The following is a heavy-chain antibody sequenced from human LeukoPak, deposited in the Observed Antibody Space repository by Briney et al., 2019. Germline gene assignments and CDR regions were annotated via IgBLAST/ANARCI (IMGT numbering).Heavy chain of an antibody. CDR2: IKQDGSEK. J-gene: IGHJ3*02. CDR3: ARGQDYYDSSGSARRGAFDI. V-gene: IGHV3-7*01. CDR1: GFTFSSYW. Sequence: GGSLRLSCAASGFTFSSYWMSWVRQAPGKWLEWVANIKQDGSEKYYGDSVKGRFTIARDNSKNSLYLQMNSLRAEDTAVYYGARGQDYYDSSGSARRGAFDIWGQGTMVTVSS. D-gene: IGHD3-22*01.